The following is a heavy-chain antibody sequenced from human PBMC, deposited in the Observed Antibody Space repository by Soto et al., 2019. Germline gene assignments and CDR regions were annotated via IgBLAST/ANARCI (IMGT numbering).Heavy chain of an antibody. CDR2: IHYSGST. J-gene: IGHJ6*02. CDR3: ARGQLLSDSMDV. CDR1: GGSISSGGYY. V-gene: IGHV4-31*03. Sequence: QVQLQESGPGLVKPSQTLSLTCSVSGGSISSGGYYWNWIRQLPGKGLEWIGYIHYSGSTYYNPSLKSRVTISVDTSKNQFSLKLSSVTAADTAVYYCARGQLLSDSMDVWGQGTTVTVSS. D-gene: IGHD2-2*01.